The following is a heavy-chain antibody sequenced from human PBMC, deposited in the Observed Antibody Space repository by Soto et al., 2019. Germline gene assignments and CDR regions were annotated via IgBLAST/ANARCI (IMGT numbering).Heavy chain of an antibody. CDR2: ISSSGSTI. V-gene: IGHV3-48*03. J-gene: IGHJ6*02. D-gene: IGHD4-4*01. CDR3: ARANYLYSNYVSYGMDF. Sequence: EVQLVESGGGLVQPGGSLRLSCAASGFTFSSYEMNWVRQAPGKGLEWVSYISSSGSTIYYADSVKGRFTISSDNVKNSLDLQMNSLRAEDTAVYYCARANYLYSNYVSYGMDFWGQGTTVTVSS. CDR1: GFTFSSYE.